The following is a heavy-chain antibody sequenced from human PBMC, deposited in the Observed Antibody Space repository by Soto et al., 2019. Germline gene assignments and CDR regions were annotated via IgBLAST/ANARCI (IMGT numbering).Heavy chain of an antibody. Sequence: QVQLVQSGAEVRKPGASVKVSCKTSGYTFTDYDINWVRQAPGQGLEWVGRMNPNSGRTDYAQKLEGRVTMSRDISISTAYMELSSLGYDDTAVYFCSTWGRNGWYTGFFWGHGTLVTVSS. J-gene: IGHJ4*01. D-gene: IGHD6-19*01. CDR2: MNPNSGRT. V-gene: IGHV1-8*02. CDR1: GYTFTDYD. CDR3: STWGRNGWYTGFF.